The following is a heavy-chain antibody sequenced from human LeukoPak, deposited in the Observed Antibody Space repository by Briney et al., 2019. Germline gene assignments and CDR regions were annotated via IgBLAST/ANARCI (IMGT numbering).Heavy chain of an antibody. D-gene: IGHD6-19*01. CDR2: IIPIFGTA. CDR1: GGTFSSYA. V-gene: IGHV1-69*13. CDR3: AREAPYVAVAGREWGY. J-gene: IGHJ4*02. Sequence: SVKVSCKASGGTFSSYAISWVRQAPGQGLEWMGGIIPIFGTANYAQKFQGRVTITADESTSTAYMELSSLRSEDTAVYYCAREAPYVAVAGREWGYWGQGTLVTVSS.